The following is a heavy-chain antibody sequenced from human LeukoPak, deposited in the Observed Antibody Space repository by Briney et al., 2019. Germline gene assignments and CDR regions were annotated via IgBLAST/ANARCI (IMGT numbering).Heavy chain of an antibody. CDR1: GGSISSGGYY. J-gene: IGHJ4*02. CDR3: ASHPFDYYGSGSGGDY. Sequence: SQTLSLTCTVSGGSISSGGYYWGWIRQPPGKGLEWIGSIYYSGSTYYNPSLKSRVTISVDTSKNQFSLKLSSVTAADTAVYYCASHPFDYYGSGSGGDYWGQGTLVTVSS. V-gene: IGHV4-39*01. CDR2: IYYSGST. D-gene: IGHD3-10*01.